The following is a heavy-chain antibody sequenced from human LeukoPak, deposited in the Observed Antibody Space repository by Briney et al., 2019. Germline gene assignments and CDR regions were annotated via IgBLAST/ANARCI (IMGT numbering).Heavy chain of an antibody. V-gene: IGHV3-30*18. J-gene: IGHJ1*01. Sequence: GGSLRLSCAASGFTFSDYVMHWVRQAPGKRLEWVAYISYDGSNKKYADSVKGRFTISRDNSKNTLYLQMNSLRAEDTAVFYCAKVGSGNYPQYFQHWGQGTLVTVSP. CDR2: ISYDGSNK. CDR3: AKVGSGNYPQYFQH. CDR1: GFTFSDYV. D-gene: IGHD3-10*01.